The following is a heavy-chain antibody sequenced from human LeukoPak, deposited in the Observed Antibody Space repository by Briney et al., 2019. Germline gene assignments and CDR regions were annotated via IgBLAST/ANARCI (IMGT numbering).Heavy chain of an antibody. Sequence: GSLRLSCAASGFTFSSYSMNWVRQAPGKGLEWVSYISSSSSTIYYADSVKGRFTISRDNAKNSLYLQMNSLRAEDTAVYYCASGGSSPFDYWGQGTLVTVSS. CDR1: GFTFSSYS. J-gene: IGHJ4*02. D-gene: IGHD2-2*01. CDR3: ASGGSSPFDY. V-gene: IGHV3-48*01. CDR2: ISSSSSTI.